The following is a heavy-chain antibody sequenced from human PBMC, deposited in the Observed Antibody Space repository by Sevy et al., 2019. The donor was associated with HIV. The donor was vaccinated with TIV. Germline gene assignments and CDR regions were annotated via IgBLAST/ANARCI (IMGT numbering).Heavy chain of an antibody. D-gene: IGHD4-17*01. CDR3: AKGLRGTTTNNWFDP. V-gene: IGHV3-23*01. CDR2: ISGSGGSA. CDR1: GFPFSSYA. Sequence: GGSLRLSCAASGFPFSSYAMSWVRQAPGKGLEWVSTISGSGGSAYYADSVKGRFTISRDNSKNTLFLQMHSLRAEDTAVYYCAKGLRGTTTNNWFDPWGQGTLVPVSS. J-gene: IGHJ5*02.